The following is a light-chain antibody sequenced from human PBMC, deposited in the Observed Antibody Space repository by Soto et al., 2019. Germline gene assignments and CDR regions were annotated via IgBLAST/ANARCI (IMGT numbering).Light chain of an antibody. V-gene: IGKV1-9*01. CDR2: SAS. CDR1: QPISNY. Sequence: DIQLTQSPSFLSASVGDRVTITCRASQPISNYLAWYQQRPGVAPKLLIYSASTLQSGVPSRFSGSGGGSWTEFSLTISALQPEDFATYYCLQLNRYPLTFGGGTKVDI. CDR3: LQLNRYPLT. J-gene: IGKJ4*01.